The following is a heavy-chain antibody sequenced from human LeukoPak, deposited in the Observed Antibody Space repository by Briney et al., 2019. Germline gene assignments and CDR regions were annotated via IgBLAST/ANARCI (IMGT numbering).Heavy chain of an antibody. Sequence: ASVKVSCKASGYTFNNHYMYWVRQAPGQGLEWMGGIIPIFATANYAQKFQGRVTITADESTSTAYMELSSLRSEDTAVYYCARGPITTRSHFDYWGQGTLVTVSS. CDR1: GYTFNNHY. CDR3: ARGPITTRSHFDY. J-gene: IGHJ4*02. V-gene: IGHV1-69*13. CDR2: IIPIFATA. D-gene: IGHD3-22*01.